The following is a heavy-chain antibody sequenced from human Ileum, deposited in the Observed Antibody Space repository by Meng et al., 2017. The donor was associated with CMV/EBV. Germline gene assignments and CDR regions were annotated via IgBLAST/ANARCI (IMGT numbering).Heavy chain of an antibody. Sequence: ESGPRLGKPSEPLAPTCTVSGCSVNNYYWSWIRPSAGKGLEWFGRFYSSDTYNYHPSLDSRVTMSLDTSKNQFSLNLRSVTAADTATYYCARGPGASTREGFDYWGLGTLVTVSS. V-gene: IGHV4-4*07. CDR1: GCSVNNYY. D-gene: IGHD1-26*01. CDR3: ARGPGASTREGFDY. J-gene: IGHJ4*02. CDR2: FYSSDTY.